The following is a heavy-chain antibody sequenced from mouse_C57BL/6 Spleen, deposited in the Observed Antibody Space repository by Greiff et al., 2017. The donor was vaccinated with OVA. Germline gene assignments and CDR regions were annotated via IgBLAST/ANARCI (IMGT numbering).Heavy chain of an antibody. CDR3: ERHIYYGYDDYYAMDY. V-gene: IGHV5-12*01. Sequence: EVKLQESGGGLVQPGGSLKLSCAASGFTFSDYYMYWVRQTPEKRLEWVAYISNGGGSTYYPDTVKGRFTISRDNAKNTLYLQMSRLKSEDTAMYYCERHIYYGYDDYYAMDYWGQGTSVTVSS. D-gene: IGHD2-2*01. CDR2: ISNGGGST. J-gene: IGHJ4*01. CDR1: GFTFSDYY.